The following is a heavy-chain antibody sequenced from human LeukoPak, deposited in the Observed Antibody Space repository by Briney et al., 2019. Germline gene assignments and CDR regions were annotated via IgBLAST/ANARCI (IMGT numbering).Heavy chain of an antibody. J-gene: IGHJ3*02. CDR2: ISGSSSYI. Sequence: GGSLRLSCEASGFTFSSYSVNWVRQAPGKGLEWVSSISGSSSYIYYADSLKGRFAISRDNARNSLYLQMNSLRAEDTVVYYCARDQDVYCSGGSCTAFDIWGQGTMVTVSS. D-gene: IGHD2-15*01. CDR3: ARDQDVYCSGGSCTAFDI. CDR1: GFTFSSYS. V-gene: IGHV3-21*01.